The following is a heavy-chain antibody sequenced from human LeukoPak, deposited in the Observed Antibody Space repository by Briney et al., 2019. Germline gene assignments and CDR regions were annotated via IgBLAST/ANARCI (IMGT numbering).Heavy chain of an antibody. CDR1: SVSISSSSYY. CDR3: ARDVGIVGASSWFDP. D-gene: IGHD1-26*01. CDR2: IYYSGRT. J-gene: IGHJ5*02. Sequence: SETLSLTCTVSSVSISSSSYYLGWIRPPPGKGLEWMGSIYYSGRTYYNPSLKSRVTMSVDTSKNQFSLKLSSVTAADTAVYYCARDVGIVGASSWFDPWGQGTLVTVSS. V-gene: IGHV4-39*02.